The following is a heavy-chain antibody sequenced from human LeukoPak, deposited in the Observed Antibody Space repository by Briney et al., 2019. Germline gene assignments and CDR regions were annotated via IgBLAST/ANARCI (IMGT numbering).Heavy chain of an antibody. D-gene: IGHD2-21*02. CDR2: IYYSGST. J-gene: IGHJ5*02. CDR1: GGSISSSSYY. Sequence: SETLSLTCTVSGGSISSSSYYWGWIRQPPGKWLEWIGSIYYSGSTFYTASPKNRVTISLDTSKTQFSLNLSSVTAADTAVYYCAREIGGIIETAAVGWFDPWGQGTLVTVSS. V-gene: IGHV4-39*07. CDR3: AREIGGIIETAAVGWFDP.